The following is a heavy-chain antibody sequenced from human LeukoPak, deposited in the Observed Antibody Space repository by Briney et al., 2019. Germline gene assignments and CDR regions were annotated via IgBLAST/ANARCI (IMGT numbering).Heavy chain of an antibody. CDR2: IKQDGSEK. Sequence: GGSLRLSCAASGFTFTTYWMSWVRQAPGKGLEWVANIKQDGSEKYYVDSVKGRFTISRDNAKNSLYLQMSSLRAEDTAVYYCARDSTDCSGGTCYSGGVDYWGQGTLVTVSS. CDR3: ARDSTDCSGGTCYSGGVDY. J-gene: IGHJ4*02. V-gene: IGHV3-7*01. D-gene: IGHD2-15*01. CDR1: GFTFTTYW.